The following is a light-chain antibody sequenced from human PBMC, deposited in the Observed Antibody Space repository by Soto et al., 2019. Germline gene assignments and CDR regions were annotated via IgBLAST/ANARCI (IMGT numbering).Light chain of an antibody. Sequence: DIQMTQSPSSLSASVGDRVTITCRASQRISSYLNWYQQKPGKAPKLLIYAASSLQSGVPSRFPGSGSGTTFSLTLSRLQPEHFSTYYCQQSYSTPTFGQGTKLEIK. V-gene: IGKV1-39*01. CDR2: AAS. CDR1: QRISSY. J-gene: IGKJ2*01. CDR3: QQSYSTPT.